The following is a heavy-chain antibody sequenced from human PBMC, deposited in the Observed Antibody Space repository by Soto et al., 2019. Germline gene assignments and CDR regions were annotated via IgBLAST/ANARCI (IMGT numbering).Heavy chain of an antibody. CDR2: ISSSGDST. CDR3: AKDPNGNYVGAFDM. D-gene: IGHD1-7*01. Sequence: EVQLLESGGGLVQPGGSLRLSCVASGFTFGPYAMSWVRQAPGKGLEWVSGISSSGDSTYYADSVKGRFTISRDNSKNMLYLQMSSLRADDTALYYCAKDPNGNYVGAFDMRGHGTMVTVSS. V-gene: IGHV3-23*01. CDR1: GFTFGPYA. J-gene: IGHJ3*02.